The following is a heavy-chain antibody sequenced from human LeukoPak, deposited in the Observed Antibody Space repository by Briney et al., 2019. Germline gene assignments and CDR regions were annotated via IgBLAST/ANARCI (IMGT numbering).Heavy chain of an antibody. CDR3: ARVIFDFWSGYYSPTGAFDI. J-gene: IGHJ3*02. V-gene: IGHV1-8*01. D-gene: IGHD3-3*01. Sequence: RASVKVSCKAFGYTFTSYDTNWVRQATGQGLEWMGWMNPNSGNTGYAQKFQGRVTMTRNTSISTAYMELSSLRSEDTAVYYCARVIFDFWSGYYSPTGAFDIWGQGTMVTVSS. CDR2: MNPNSGNT. CDR1: GYTFTSYD.